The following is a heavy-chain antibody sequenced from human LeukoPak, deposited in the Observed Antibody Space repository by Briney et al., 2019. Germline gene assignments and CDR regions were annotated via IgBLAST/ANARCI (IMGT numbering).Heavy chain of an antibody. J-gene: IGHJ4*02. D-gene: IGHD6-13*01. Sequence: GGSLRLSCAASGFSFSKYNMNWVRQAPGKGLEWVSSISSGGSYLYYADSVKGRFTISRDNTKNSLYLQMNSLRAEDTAVYLCAREFIGSWYWDSWGQGTLVTVSS. V-gene: IGHV3-21*01. CDR2: ISSGGSYL. CDR1: GFSFSKYN. CDR3: AREFIGSWYWDS.